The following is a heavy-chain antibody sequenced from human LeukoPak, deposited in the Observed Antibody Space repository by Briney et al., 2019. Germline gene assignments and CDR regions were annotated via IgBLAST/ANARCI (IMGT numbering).Heavy chain of an antibody. CDR1: GGSISSSSCY. J-gene: IGHJ4*02. CDR3: AREGGFFRPLDY. D-gene: IGHD3-3*01. CDR2: IYYSGST. V-gene: IGHV4-39*07. Sequence: KPSETLSLTCTVSGGSISSSSCYWGWIRQPPGKWLEWIGSIYYSGSTYYNPSLKSRLTISVDLSENHISLELTSVTAADTAVYYCAREGGFFRPLDYSGQGTRVTVSS.